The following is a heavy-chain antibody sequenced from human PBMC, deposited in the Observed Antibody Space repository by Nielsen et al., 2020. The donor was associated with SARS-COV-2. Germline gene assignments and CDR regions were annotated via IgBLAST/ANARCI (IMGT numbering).Heavy chain of an antibody. CDR3: ARVDGYDYYYYGMDV. CDR2: IKQDGSEK. Sequence: GGSLRLSCAASGFTFSSYWMSWVRQAPGKGLEWVANIKQDGSEKYYVDSVKGRFTISRDNAKNSLYLQMNSLRAEDTAVYYCARVDGYDYYYYGMDVWGQGTTVTVSS. J-gene: IGHJ6*02. CDR1: GFTFSSYW. D-gene: IGHD5-18*01. V-gene: IGHV3-7*01.